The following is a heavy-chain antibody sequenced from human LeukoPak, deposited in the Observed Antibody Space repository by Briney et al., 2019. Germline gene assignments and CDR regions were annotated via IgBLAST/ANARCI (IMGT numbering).Heavy chain of an antibody. D-gene: IGHD3-22*01. J-gene: IGHJ3*02. Sequence: PGGSLRLSCAASGFTFSSYGMNWVRQAPGKGLEWVSYISSSGSTIYYADSVKGRFTISRDNAKNSLYLQMNSLRAEDTAVYYCARANFDPMIVVVITGPNAFDIWGQGTMVTVSS. CDR2: ISSSGSTI. CDR3: ARANFDPMIVVVITGPNAFDI. V-gene: IGHV3-48*04. CDR1: GFTFSSYG.